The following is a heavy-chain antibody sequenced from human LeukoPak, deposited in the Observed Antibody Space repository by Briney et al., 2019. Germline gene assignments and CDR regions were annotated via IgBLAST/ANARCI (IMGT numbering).Heavy chain of an antibody. CDR1: GFTLSSYS. J-gene: IGHJ4*02. CDR3: ARERIAVSGSYYFDY. D-gene: IGHD6-19*01. CDR2: ISSSSSYI. V-gene: IGHV3-21*01. Sequence: GGSLRLSCAASGFTLSSYSINWVRQAPGKGLEWVSSISSSSSYIYYADSVKGRFTISRDNAKNSLYLQMNSLRGEDTAVYYCARERIAVSGSYYFDYWGEGTLVTVSS.